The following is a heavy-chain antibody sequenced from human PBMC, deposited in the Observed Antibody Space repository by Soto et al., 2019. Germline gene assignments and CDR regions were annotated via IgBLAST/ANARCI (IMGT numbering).Heavy chain of an antibody. Sequence: EVQLVESGGGLVKPGGSLRLSCAASGFTFSNAWMSWVRQAPGKGLEWVGRIKSKTDGGTTDYAAPVKGRFTISRDDSKNTLYLQMNSLKTEDTAVYYCTTDPALLSMTPVTTPFYDYWGQGTLVTVSS. D-gene: IGHD4-17*01. CDR1: GFTFSNAW. CDR3: TTDPALLSMTPVTTPFYDY. V-gene: IGHV3-15*01. CDR2: IKSKTDGGTT. J-gene: IGHJ4*02.